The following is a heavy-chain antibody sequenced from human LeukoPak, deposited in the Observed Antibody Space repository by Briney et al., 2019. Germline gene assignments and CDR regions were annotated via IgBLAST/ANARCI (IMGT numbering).Heavy chain of an antibody. CDR1: GGSISSYY. J-gene: IGHJ3*02. CDR3: ARSLWFGELLYLDAFDI. CDR2: IYYSGST. Sequence: SETLSLTCTVSGGSISSYYWSWIRQPPGKGLEWIGYIYYSGSTNYNPSLKSRVTISVDRSKNQFSLKLSSVTAADTAVYYCARSLWFGELLYLDAFDIWGQGTMVTVSS. V-gene: IGHV4-59*12. D-gene: IGHD3-10*01.